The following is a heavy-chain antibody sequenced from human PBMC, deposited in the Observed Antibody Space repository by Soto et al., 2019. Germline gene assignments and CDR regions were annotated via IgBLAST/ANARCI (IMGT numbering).Heavy chain of an antibody. CDR1: GGTFNTYA. V-gene: IGHV1-69*19. J-gene: IGHJ4*02. CDR2: ISPMFGAA. CDR3: XXXXXXXXXXXVY. Sequence: QVQLVQSGAEMKKPGSSVKVSCQSSGGTFNTYAMNWVRQAPGQGPEWMGDISPMFGAANYAPKFQGRVTITADESTGTSYMQLSSXTXXXXAXXXXXXXXXXXXXXXVYWGQGTLVTVSS.